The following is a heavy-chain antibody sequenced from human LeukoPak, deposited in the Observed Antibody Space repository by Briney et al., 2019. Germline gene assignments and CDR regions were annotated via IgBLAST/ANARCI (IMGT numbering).Heavy chain of an antibody. V-gene: IGHV4-4*02. CDR1: GGSISSSNW. CDR3: ARSIVVVPYYYYGMDV. Sequence: TSETLSPTCAVSGGSISSSNWWSWVRQPPGKGLEWIGEIYHSGSTNYNPSLKSRVTISVDKSKNQFSLKLSSVTAADTAVYYCARSIVVVPYYYYGMDVWGQGTTVTVSS. CDR2: IYHSGST. J-gene: IGHJ6*02. D-gene: IGHD3-22*01.